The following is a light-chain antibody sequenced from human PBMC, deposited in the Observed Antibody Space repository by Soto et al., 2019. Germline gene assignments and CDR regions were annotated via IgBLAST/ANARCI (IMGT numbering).Light chain of an antibody. CDR3: SSFSSITREV. CDR1: SGHSSYA. CDR2: LNSDGSH. J-gene: IGLJ2*01. V-gene: IGLV4-69*01. Sequence: QSVLTQSPSASASLGASVKLTCTLSSGHSSYAIAWHQQQPEKGPRYLMKLNSDGSHSKGDGIPDRFSGSSSGAERYLTISSLQSEDEADYYCSSFSSITREVFGGGTKVTVL.